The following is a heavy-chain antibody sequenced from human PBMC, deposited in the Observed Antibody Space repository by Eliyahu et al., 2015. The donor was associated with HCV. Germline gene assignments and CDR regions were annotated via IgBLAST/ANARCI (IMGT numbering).Heavy chain of an antibody. Sequence: QVQLQESGPGLVKPSETLSLTCTVXGASVPSYYWXWIRQPPGKGLXWIGYIHYSGSANYNPSLKSRVTISLDTSKNQFSLNVTSVTPTDTAVYFCASGGGGIAVAGTGGWFDPWGQGTLVTVSS. CDR3: ASGGGGIAVAGTGGWFDP. D-gene: IGHD6-19*01. CDR1: GASVPSYY. V-gene: IGHV4-59*02. J-gene: IGHJ5*02. CDR2: IHYSGSA.